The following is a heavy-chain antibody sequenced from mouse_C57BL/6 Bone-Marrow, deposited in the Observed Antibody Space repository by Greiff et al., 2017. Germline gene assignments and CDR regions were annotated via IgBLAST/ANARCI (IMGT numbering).Heavy chain of an antibody. Sequence: ESGPGLVKPSQSLSLTCSVTGYSITSGYYWNWIRQFPGNKLEWMGYISYDGSNNYNPSLKNRISITRDTSKNLCFLKLNSVTTEDTATYYCARNLLGAYWGQGTLVTVSA. D-gene: IGHD3-1*01. CDR2: ISYDGSN. V-gene: IGHV3-6*01. CDR1: GYSITSGYY. J-gene: IGHJ3*01. CDR3: ARNLLGAY.